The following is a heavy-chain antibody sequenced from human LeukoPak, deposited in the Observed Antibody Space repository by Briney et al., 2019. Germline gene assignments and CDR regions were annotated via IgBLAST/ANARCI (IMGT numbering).Heavy chain of an antibody. V-gene: IGHV4-34*01. CDR1: GGSFSGYY. J-gene: IGHJ5*02. CDR2: INHSGST. Sequence: PETLSLTCAVYGGSFSGYYWSWIRQPPGKGLEWIGEINHSGSTNYNPSLKSRVTIPVDTSKNQFSLKLSSVTAADTAVYYCARGHLSNWFDPWGQGTLVTVSS. CDR3: ARGHLSNWFDP.